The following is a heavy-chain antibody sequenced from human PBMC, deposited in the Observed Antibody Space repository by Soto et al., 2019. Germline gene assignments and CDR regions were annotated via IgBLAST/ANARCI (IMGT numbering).Heavy chain of an antibody. CDR2: IYHSGST. J-gene: IGHJ5*02. D-gene: IGHD3-3*01. CDR3: ARTTYYEFWSGPNWFDP. V-gene: IGHV4-30-2*01. CDR1: GGSISSGGYS. Sequence: ASETLSLTCAVSGGSISSGGYSWSWIRQPPGKGLEWIGYIYHSGSTYYNPSLKSRVTISVDRSKNQFSLKLSSVTAADTAVYYCARTTYYEFWSGPNWFDPWGQGTLVTVSS.